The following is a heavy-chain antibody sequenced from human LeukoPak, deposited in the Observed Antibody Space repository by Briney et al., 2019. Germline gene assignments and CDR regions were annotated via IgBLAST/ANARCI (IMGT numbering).Heavy chain of an antibody. Sequence: GESLRLSCAASGFSFSGSAMHWVRQASGKGLEWVGRIRSKANSFTTTYAASVKGRFTISRDDSKNTAYLQMNSLKTEDTAVYYCSRLSPDGYNPFDFDYWGQGTLVTVSS. CDR1: GFSFSGSA. CDR2: IRSKANSFTT. V-gene: IGHV3-73*01. D-gene: IGHD5-24*01. J-gene: IGHJ4*02. CDR3: SRLSPDGYNPFDFDY.